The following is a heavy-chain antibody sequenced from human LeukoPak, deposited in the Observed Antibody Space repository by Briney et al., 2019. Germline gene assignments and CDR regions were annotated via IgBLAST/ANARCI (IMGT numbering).Heavy chain of an antibody. J-gene: IGHJ6*02. V-gene: IGHV4-34*01. CDR3: ARGYYIRYSPRDYYYGMDV. CDR2: INHSGST. D-gene: IGHD3-10*01. Sequence: SETLSLTCAVYGGSFSGYYWSWIRQPPGKGLEWIGEINHSGSTNYNPSLKSRVTISVDTSKNRFSLKLSSVTAADTAVYYCARGYYIRYSPRDYYYGMDVWGQGTTVTVSS. CDR1: GGSFSGYY.